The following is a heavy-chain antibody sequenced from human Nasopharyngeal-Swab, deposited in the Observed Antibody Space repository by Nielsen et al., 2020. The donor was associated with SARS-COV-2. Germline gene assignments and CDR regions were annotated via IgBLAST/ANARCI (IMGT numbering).Heavy chain of an antibody. CDR3: ARDYYDSSGSAKGNDY. Sequence: GESLKISCAASGFTFDDYGMSWVRQAPGKGLEWVSGINWNGGSAGYADSVKGRFTISRDNAKNSLYLQMNSLRVEDTALYYCARDYYDSSGSAKGNDYWGQGTLVTVSS. CDR1: GFTFDDYG. CDR2: INWNGGSA. V-gene: IGHV3-20*04. D-gene: IGHD3-22*01. J-gene: IGHJ4*02.